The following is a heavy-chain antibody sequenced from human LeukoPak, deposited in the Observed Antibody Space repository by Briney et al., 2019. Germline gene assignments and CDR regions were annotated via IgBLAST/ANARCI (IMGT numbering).Heavy chain of an antibody. CDR2: IIPILGIA. CDR1: GGTFSSYA. J-gene: IGHJ4*02. Sequence: SVKVSCKASGGTFSSYAISWVRQAPGQGLEWMGRIIPILGIANYAQKFQGRVTITADKSTSTAYMELSSLRSEDTAVYYCASGGYYYDSSGYYPGYFDYWGQGTLVTVSS. CDR3: ASGGYYYDSSGYYPGYFDY. V-gene: IGHV1-69*04. D-gene: IGHD3-22*01.